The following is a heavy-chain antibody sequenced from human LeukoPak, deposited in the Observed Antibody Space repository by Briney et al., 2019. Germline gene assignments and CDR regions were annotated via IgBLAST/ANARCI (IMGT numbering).Heavy chain of an antibody. J-gene: IGHJ3*02. CDR1: GFTFSSYD. CDR3: ARDRVVRGLGPFDI. CDR2: IVTAGDT. D-gene: IGHD3-10*01. Sequence: GGSLRLSCAASGFTFSSYDMHWVRQATGKRLEWVSAIVTAGDTYYPGSVKGRFTISRENAKNSLYLQMNSLRAEDTAVYYCARDRVVRGLGPFDIWGQGTMVTVSS. V-gene: IGHV3-13*01.